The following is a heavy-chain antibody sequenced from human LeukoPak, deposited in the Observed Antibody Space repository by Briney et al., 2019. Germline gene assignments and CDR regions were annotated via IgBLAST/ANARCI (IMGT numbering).Heavy chain of an antibody. CDR1: IFSVTRNS. CDR3: ARDLPRGTLDV. V-gene: IGHV3-53*01. CDR2: IQSGGST. D-gene: IGHD1-1*01. J-gene: IGHJ3*01. Sequence: GGSLRLSCAVSIFSVTRNSMNWVRQAPGKGLEWLSVIQSGGSTYYADSVRGRVTISRDDSKNTVLLQMTNVRADDTAMYYCARDLPRGTLDVWGQGTMVVVSS.